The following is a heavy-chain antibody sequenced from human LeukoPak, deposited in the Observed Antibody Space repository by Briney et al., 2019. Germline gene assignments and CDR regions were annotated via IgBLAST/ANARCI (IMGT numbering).Heavy chain of an antibody. D-gene: IGHD2/OR15-2a*01. J-gene: IGHJ4*02. CDR3: ARGWGFYYFDS. V-gene: IGHV3-21*01. Sequence: GGSLRLSCAASGFTFSAYTMSGVRQAPGKGLEWVSSFTSSSSSIYYADSVKGRFTISRDNAKNSLYLQLNSLRAEDTAVYYCARGWGFYYFDSWGQGTLVTVPS. CDR2: FTSSSSSI. CDR1: GFTFSAYT.